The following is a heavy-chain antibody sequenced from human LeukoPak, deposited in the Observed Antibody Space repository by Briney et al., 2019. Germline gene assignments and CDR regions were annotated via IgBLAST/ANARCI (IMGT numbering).Heavy chain of an antibody. V-gene: IGHV3-74*01. CDR2: INSDGSST. Sequence: GGSLRLSCAGSGFTFSSYWMHWVRQAPGKGLVWVSRINSDGSSTSYADSVKGRFTISRDNAKNTLYLQMNSLRAEDTAVYYCAKDGSSWSFDYWGQGTLVTVSS. CDR3: AKDGSSWSFDY. CDR1: GFTFSSYW. J-gene: IGHJ4*02. D-gene: IGHD6-13*01.